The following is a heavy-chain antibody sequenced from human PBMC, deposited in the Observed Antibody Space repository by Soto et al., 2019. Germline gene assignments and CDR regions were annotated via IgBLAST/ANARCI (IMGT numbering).Heavy chain of an antibody. V-gene: IGHV3-13*01. CDR1: GFTFSGFD. CDR3: ARGQEVGAHFFDS. Sequence: PGGSLRLSCEASGFTFSGFDMHWVRQPTGKGLEWVSTIGTAGDTYYAVSVKGRFTISRDNAMNSLSLQMNSLRAGDTAVYFCARGQEVGAHFFDSWGQGTQVTVSS. CDR2: IGTAGDT. D-gene: IGHD2-15*01. J-gene: IGHJ4*02.